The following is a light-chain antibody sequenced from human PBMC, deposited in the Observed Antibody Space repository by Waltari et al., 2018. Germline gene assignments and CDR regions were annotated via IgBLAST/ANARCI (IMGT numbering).Light chain of an antibody. J-gene: IGLJ1*01. CDR3: CSYAGSYTYV. Sequence: QSALTQPASVSGSPGQSSTTSCTGTSRYVGNYNLVSWYQQHPRKAPKLSIYEVSQRPSGVSNRFSGSKSGNTASLTISGLQPEDETDYYCCSYAGSYTYVFGTGTKVTVL. CDR1: SRYVGNYNL. V-gene: IGLV2-23*02. CDR2: EVS.